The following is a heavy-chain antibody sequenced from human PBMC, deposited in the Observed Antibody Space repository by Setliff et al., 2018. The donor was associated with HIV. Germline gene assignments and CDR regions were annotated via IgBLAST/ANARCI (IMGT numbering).Heavy chain of an antibody. J-gene: IGHJ3*02. CDR3: ASRGVGAATNAFDI. V-gene: IGHV5-51*01. D-gene: IGHD2-15*01. CDR2: IYPGDSDT. CDR1: GYTFTSYW. Sequence: KVSCKASGYTFTSYWIGWVRQMPGKGLGWMGIIYPGDSDTRYSPSFQGQVTISADKSISTAYLQWSSLKASDTAMYYCASRGVGAATNAFDIWGQGTMVTVSS.